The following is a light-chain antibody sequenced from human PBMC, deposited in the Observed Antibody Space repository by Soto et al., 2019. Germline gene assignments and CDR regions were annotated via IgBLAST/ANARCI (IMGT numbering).Light chain of an antibody. Sequence: QTVVTQSPSASASLGASVKLTCTLSSGHSSYAIAWHQQQPEKGPRYLMKLNSDGSHSKGDGIPDRFSGSSSGAERYLTISRLPSEDEADYYRQTWGPGIRVFGGGTKVTVL. J-gene: IGLJ2*01. CDR1: SGHSSYA. CDR2: LNSDGSH. V-gene: IGLV4-69*01. CDR3: QTWGPGIRV.